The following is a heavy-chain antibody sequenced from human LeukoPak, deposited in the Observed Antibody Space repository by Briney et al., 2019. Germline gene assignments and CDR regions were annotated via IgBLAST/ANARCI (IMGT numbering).Heavy chain of an antibody. D-gene: IGHD5-18*01. CDR2: IYYSGST. V-gene: IGHV4-39*01. Sequence: SEPLSLTCTVSGGSISSSSYYWGWIRQPPGKGLEWIGSIYYSGSTYYNPSLKSRVTISVDTSKNQFSLKLSCVTAADTAVYYCAIAGYSYGTALCDYCGQGTLVTVSS. CDR3: AIAGYSYGTALCDY. CDR1: GGSISSSSYY. J-gene: IGHJ4*02.